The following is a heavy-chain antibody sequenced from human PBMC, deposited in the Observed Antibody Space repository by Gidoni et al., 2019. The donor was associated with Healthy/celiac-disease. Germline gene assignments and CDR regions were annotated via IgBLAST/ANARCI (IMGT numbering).Heavy chain of an antibody. D-gene: IGHD3-22*01. Sequence: QVQLVESGGGVVQPGRSLRLSCAASGFPFSSYAMHWVRQAPGKGLEWVAVISYDGSNKYYADSVKGRFTISRDNSKNTLYLQMNSLRAEDTAVYYCAKSYYYDSSGEDAFDIWGQGTMVTVSS. CDR2: ISYDGSNK. J-gene: IGHJ3*02. V-gene: IGHV3-30-3*02. CDR3: AKSYYYDSSGEDAFDI. CDR1: GFPFSSYA.